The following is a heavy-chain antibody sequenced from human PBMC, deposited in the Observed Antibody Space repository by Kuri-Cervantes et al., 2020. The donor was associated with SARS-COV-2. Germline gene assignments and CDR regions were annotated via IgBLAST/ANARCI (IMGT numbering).Heavy chain of an antibody. Sequence: GESLKISCAASGFTFTSYWMSWVRQAPGKGLEWVANIKPDGSDKYYVDSVKGRFTISRDSAKNSLYLQMNSLRPEDTAVYHCAREDVVPATLRGYYYNNGMDVWGQGTTVTVSS. CDR2: IKPDGSDK. J-gene: IGHJ6*02. CDR1: GFTFTSYW. CDR3: AREDVVPATLRGYYYNNGMDV. D-gene: IGHD2-15*01. V-gene: IGHV3-7*04.